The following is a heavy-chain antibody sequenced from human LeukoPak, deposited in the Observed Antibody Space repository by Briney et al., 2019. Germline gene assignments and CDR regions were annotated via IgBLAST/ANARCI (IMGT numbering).Heavy chain of an antibody. D-gene: IGHD3-10*01. Sequence: GRSLRLSCAASGFTFSSYGMHWVRQAPGKGLEWVAVIWYDGSNKYYADSVKGRFTISRDNSKNTLYLQMSSLRAEDTAVYYCARESLSKYYYGSGSYYIYYYYGMDVWGKGTTVTVSS. CDR1: GFTFSSYG. V-gene: IGHV3-33*01. CDR3: ARESLSKYYYGSGSYYIYYYYGMDV. CDR2: IWYDGSNK. J-gene: IGHJ6*04.